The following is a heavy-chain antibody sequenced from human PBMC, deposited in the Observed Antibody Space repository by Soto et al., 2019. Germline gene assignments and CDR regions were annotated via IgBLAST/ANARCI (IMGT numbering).Heavy chain of an antibody. CDR2: TYYRSKWYN. J-gene: IGHJ6*02. D-gene: IGHD4-4*01. CDR1: GDSVSSNSAA. V-gene: IGHV6-1*01. Sequence: SPTLSLTCAISGDSVSSNSAAWNWIRQSPSRGLEWLGRTYYRSKWYNDYAVSVKSRITINPDTSKNQFSLQLNSVTPEDTAVYYCARVAGNAGPDYYYYGMDVWGQGTTVTVSS. CDR3: ARVAGNAGPDYYYYGMDV.